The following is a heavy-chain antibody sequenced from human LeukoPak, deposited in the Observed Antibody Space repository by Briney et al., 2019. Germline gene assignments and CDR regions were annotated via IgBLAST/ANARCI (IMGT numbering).Heavy chain of an antibody. Sequence: SETPSLTCALSRGSFSGYYWSWIRHPPGKGLEWIGEINHSGSTNYNPSLKSRVTISVDTSKNQFSLKLSSVTAADTAVYYCARDRNLRKLYYFDYWGQGTLVTVSS. CDR1: RGSFSGYY. J-gene: IGHJ4*02. CDR2: INHSGST. V-gene: IGHV4-34*01. D-gene: IGHD5-12*01. CDR3: ARDRNLRKLYYFDY.